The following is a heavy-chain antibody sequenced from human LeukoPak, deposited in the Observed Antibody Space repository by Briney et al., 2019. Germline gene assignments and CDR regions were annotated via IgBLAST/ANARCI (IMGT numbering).Heavy chain of an antibody. D-gene: IGHD6-19*01. J-gene: IGHJ4*02. V-gene: IGHV4-39*01. CDR2: IYYSGST. CDR3: ARMRIAVGFDY. Sequence: SETLSLTCTVSGGSISSSSSYWGWIRQPPGKGLEWIGSIYYSGSTYYNPSLKSRVTISVDTSKNQFSLKLSSVTAADTAVYYCARMRIAVGFDYWGQGTLVTVSS. CDR1: GGSISSSSSY.